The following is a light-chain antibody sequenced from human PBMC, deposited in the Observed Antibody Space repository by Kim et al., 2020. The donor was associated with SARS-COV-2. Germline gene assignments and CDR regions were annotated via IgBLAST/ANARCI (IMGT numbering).Light chain of an antibody. V-gene: IGKV3-20*01. CDR2: GTS. CDR3: QQYASAPST. Sequence: LSPGHSATLSCGASHSVSTTFLAWYQQRPGQVPRLLIYGTSTRATGIPDRFSGRGSGTDFTLTIGRLEPEDCAMYYCQQYASAPSTFGQGTKLEI. J-gene: IGKJ1*01. CDR1: HSVSTTF.